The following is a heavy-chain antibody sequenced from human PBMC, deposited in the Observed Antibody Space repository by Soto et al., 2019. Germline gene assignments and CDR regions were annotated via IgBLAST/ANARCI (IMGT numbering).Heavy chain of an antibody. CDR2: MNPINGAA. J-gene: IGHJ6*02. D-gene: IGHD6-13*01. CDR3: GRGPSPRAPAGGTPYYYAMDA. Sequence: GXSVKVSCKASVYGFTSYDINWVRQASGQGLEWMGWMNPINGAAGSARRFQGRISMTRNTSTGTAYLELTSLRSDDSAVYYCGRGPSPRAPAGGTPYYYAMDAWGQGTTVTVSS. V-gene: IGHV1-8*02. CDR1: VYGFTSYD.